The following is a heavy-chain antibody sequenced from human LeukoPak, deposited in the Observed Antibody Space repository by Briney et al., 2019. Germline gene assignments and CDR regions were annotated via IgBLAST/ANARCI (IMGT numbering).Heavy chain of an antibody. CDR3: AKVDGKAGELLDY. Sequence: GGSLRLSCAASGFTFSSYAMSWVRQAPGKGLEWVSAISGSGGSTYYADSVKGRFTISRDNSKNTLSLQMHSLRAEDTAVYYCAKVDGKAGELLDYWGQGTLVTVSS. CDR1: GFTFSSYA. J-gene: IGHJ4*02. CDR2: ISGSGGST. D-gene: IGHD1-26*01. V-gene: IGHV3-23*01.